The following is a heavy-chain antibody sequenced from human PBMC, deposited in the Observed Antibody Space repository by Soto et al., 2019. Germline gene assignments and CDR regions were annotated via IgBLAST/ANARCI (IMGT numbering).Heavy chain of an antibody. J-gene: IGHJ6*02. CDR3: ARSQGSSTSLAIYYYYYYGMDV. CDR2: IIPIPGTA. V-gene: IGHV1-69*01. Sequence: QVQLVQSGAEVKKPGSSVKVSCKASGGTFSSYAISWVRQAPGQGLEWMGGIIPIPGTANYAQKFQGRVTITADESTSTAYMELRSLRSEDTAVYYCARSQGSSTSLAIYYYYYYGMDVWGQGTTVTVSS. CDR1: GGTFSSYA. D-gene: IGHD2-2*01.